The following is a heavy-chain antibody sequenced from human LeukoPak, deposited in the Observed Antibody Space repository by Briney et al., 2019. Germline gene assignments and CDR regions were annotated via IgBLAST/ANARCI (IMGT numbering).Heavy chain of an antibody. V-gene: IGHV1-8*01. J-gene: IGHJ4*02. D-gene: IGHD5-18*01. CDR1: GYTFTSYD. CDR3: ARVFRGRGYSLIGY. Sequence: ASVKVSCKASGYTFTSYDINWVRQATGQGLEWMGWMNPNSGNTGYAQKFQGRVTMTRNTSISTAYMELSSLRSEDTAVYYCARVFRGRGYSLIGYWGQGTLVTVSS. CDR2: MNPNSGNT.